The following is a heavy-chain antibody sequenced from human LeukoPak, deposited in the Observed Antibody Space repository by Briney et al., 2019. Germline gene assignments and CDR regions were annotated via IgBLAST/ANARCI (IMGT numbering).Heavy chain of an antibody. D-gene: IGHD3-10*01. Sequence: SETLSLTCTISGDSSIHYWTWIRQPVGKGLEWIGRMSATGSPNYNTSLKSRITMSLETSKNQFYLKVTSVTAADTAIYYCARDSFGVNAFSFWGQGKVVTVSS. CDR3: ARDSFGVNAFSF. V-gene: IGHV4-4*07. CDR2: MSATGSP. CDR1: GDSSIHY. J-gene: IGHJ3*01.